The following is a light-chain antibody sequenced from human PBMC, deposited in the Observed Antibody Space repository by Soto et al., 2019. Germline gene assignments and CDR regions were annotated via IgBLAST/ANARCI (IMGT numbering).Light chain of an antibody. V-gene: IGLV2-14*01. J-gene: IGLJ1*01. Sequence: QSALTQPASVSGSPGQSIAISCTGSSSDVGIYNYVSWYQQHPGKVPKLIIYEVTNRPSGVSNRFSGSKSGNTASLTISGLQAEDEADYYCSSYTTSSTRVXGTGTKAPS. CDR2: EVT. CDR1: SSDVGIYNY. CDR3: SSYTTSSTRV.